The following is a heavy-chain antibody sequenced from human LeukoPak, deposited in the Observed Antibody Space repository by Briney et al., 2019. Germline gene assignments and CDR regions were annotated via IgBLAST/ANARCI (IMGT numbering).Heavy chain of an antibody. V-gene: IGHV3-74*01. Sequence: GGSLRLSCAASGFTFSTYWMHWVRQAPGKGLVWVSRINSDGITTRYADSVKGRFTISRDNSKITLYLQMNSLRTEDTAVYYCAKPLDVTTPMDGFDYWGQGTLVTVSS. CDR3: AKPLDVTTPMDGFDY. CDR1: GFTFSTYW. J-gene: IGHJ4*02. CDR2: INSDGITT. D-gene: IGHD5-18*01.